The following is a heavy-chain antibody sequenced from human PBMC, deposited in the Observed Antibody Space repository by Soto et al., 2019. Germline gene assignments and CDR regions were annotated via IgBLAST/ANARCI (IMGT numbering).Heavy chain of an antibody. D-gene: IGHD3-3*01. J-gene: IGHJ6*03. CDR1: GFTFSSYD. V-gene: IGHV3-13*01. CDR2: IGTAGDT. Sequence: EVQLVESGGGLVQPGGSLRLSCAASGFTFSSYDMHWVRQATGKGLEWVSAIGTAGDTYYPGSVKGGFTISSENAKKSLYLQMNSLRVGDTAVYYCARGGTAYDFWSGYYGPAWGGYDMDVWGKGTTVTVPS. CDR3: ARGGTAYDFWSGYYGPAWGGYDMDV.